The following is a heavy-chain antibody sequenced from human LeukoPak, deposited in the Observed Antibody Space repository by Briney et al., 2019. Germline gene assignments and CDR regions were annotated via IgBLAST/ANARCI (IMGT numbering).Heavy chain of an antibody. CDR3: ARGGYCSSTSCPPYYYYYGMDV. CDR2: INHRGST. D-gene: IGHD2-2*01. J-gene: IGHJ6*02. V-gene: IGHV4-34*01. Sequence: SETLSLTCAVYGASFSGYYWSWVRQPPGKGLEWVVEINHRGSTNYNPSPKSRVTISVDTSKNQFSLKLSSVTAADTAVYYCARGGYCSSTSCPPYYYYYGMDVWGQGTTVTVSS. CDR1: GASFSGYY.